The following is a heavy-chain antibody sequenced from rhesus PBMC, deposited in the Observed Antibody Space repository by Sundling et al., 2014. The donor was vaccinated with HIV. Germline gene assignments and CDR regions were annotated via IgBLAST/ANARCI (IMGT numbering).Heavy chain of an antibody. CDR2: ITYSGST. J-gene: IGHJ4*01. CDR1: GDSFRSSF. V-gene: IGHV4-122*02. CDR3: ASDLRGTPDY. Sequence: QVQLQESGPGLVKPSETLSLTCAVSGDSFRSSFWSWIRQPPGKGLEWIGYITYSGSTSYNPSLKSRVTISRDTSKNQFSLKLTSVTAADTAVYYCASDLRGTPDYWGQGVLVTVSS. D-gene: IGHD1-1*01.